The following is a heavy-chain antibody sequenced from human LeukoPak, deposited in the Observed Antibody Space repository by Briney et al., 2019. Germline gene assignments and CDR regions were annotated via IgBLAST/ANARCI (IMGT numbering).Heavy chain of an antibody. CDR2: IYHSGST. CDR1: GGSISSGGYS. Sequence: SETLSLTCAVSGGSISSGGYSWSWIRQPPGKGLEWIGYIYHSGSTYHNPSLKSRVTISVDRSKNQFSLKLSSVTAADTAVYYCARSDSSGWFGYFGYWGQGTLVTVSS. J-gene: IGHJ4*02. V-gene: IGHV4-30-2*01. D-gene: IGHD6-19*01. CDR3: ARSDSSGWFGYFGY.